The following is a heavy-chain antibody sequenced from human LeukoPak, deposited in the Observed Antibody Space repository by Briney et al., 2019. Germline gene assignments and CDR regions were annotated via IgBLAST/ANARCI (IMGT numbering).Heavy chain of an antibody. D-gene: IGHD2-2*01. V-gene: IGHV4-59*01. Sequence: PSETLSLTCTVSGGPISSYYWSWIRQPPGKGLEWIGYIYYSGSTNYNPSLKSRVTISVDTSKNQFSLKLSSVTAADTAVYYCARVQGYCSSTSCPNWFDPWGQGTLVTVSS. J-gene: IGHJ5*02. CDR2: IYYSGST. CDR1: GGPISSYY. CDR3: ARVQGYCSSTSCPNWFDP.